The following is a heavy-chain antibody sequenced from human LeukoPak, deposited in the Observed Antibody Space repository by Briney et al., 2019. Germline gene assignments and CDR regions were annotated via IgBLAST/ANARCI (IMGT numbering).Heavy chain of an antibody. CDR2: INTNTGNP. V-gene: IGHV7-4-1*02. D-gene: IGHD3-10*01. CDR3: ARSMVRGVFGATFDY. J-gene: IGHJ4*02. Sequence: GASVKVSCKASRYAFTSYAMNWVRQAPGQGLEWMGWINTNTGNPTYAQGFTGRFVFSLDTSVSTAYLQISSLKAEDTAVYYCARSMVRGVFGATFDYWGQGTLVTVSS. CDR1: RYAFTSYA.